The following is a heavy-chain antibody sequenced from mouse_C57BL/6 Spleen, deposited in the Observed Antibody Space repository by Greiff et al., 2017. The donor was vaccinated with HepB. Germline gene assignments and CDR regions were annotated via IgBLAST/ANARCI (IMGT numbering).Heavy chain of an antibody. D-gene: IGHD1-1*01. J-gene: IGHJ3*01. Sequence: DVKLQESGPGLVKPSQSLSLTCSVTGYSITSGYYWNWIRQFPGNKLEWMGYISYDGSNNYNPSLKNRISITRDTSKNQFFLKLNSVTTEDTATYYCARESLLRAFAYWGQGTLVTVSA. CDR1: GYSITSGYY. V-gene: IGHV3-6*01. CDR3: ARESLLRAFAY. CDR2: ISYDGSN.